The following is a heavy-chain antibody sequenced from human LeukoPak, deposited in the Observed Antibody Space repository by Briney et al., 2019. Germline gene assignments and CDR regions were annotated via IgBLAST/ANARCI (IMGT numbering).Heavy chain of an antibody. J-gene: IGHJ3*02. V-gene: IGHV1-18*01. CDR3: ARGLGVVVPAAIGGQAFDI. CDR1: GYTFTSYG. D-gene: IGHD2-2*02. Sequence: ASVKVSCKASGYTFTSYGISWVRQAPGQGLEWMGWISAYNGNTNYAQKLQGRVTMTTDTSTSTAYMELRSLRSDDTAVYYCARGLGVVVPAAIGGQAFDIWGQGTMVTVSS. CDR2: ISAYNGNT.